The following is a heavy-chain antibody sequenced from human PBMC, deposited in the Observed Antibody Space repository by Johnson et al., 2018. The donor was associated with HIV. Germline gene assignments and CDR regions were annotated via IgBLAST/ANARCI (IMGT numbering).Heavy chain of an antibody. J-gene: IGHJ3*01. V-gene: IGHV3-30*04. CDR3: ARERFSDMLTGYHAFDV. CDR1: GFIFSSYA. D-gene: IGHD3-9*01. CDR2: ISYDGNNK. Sequence: QVQLVESGGGVVQPGGSLRLSCAASGFIFSSYALHWVRQAPGKGLEWVAVISYDGNNKYCADSVKGRFTISRDNSKNTLYLQMNGLRPEDTALYYCARERFSDMLTGYHAFDVWGQGTMVTVSS.